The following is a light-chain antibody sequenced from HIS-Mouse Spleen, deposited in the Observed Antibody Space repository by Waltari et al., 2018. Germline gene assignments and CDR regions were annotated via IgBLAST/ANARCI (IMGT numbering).Light chain of an antibody. J-gene: IGLJ3*02. CDR1: NIGSKS. CDR2: DES. Sequence: SYVLTQPPSVSVAPGQTARITCGGNNIGSKSVHWYQQKPGQAPVLVVFDESDRPSGVPGRFSGSNSGNTATLTISRGEAGDEADYYCQVWDSSSDHPVFGGGTKLTVL. CDR3: QVWDSSSDHPV. V-gene: IGLV3-21*02.